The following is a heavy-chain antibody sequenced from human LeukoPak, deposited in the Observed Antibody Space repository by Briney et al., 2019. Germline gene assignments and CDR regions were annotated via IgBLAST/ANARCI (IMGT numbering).Heavy chain of an antibody. Sequence: GGSLRLSCAASGFTFSSYSMNWVRQAPGRGLEWVSSISSSSYIYYADSVKGRFTISRDNAKNSLYLQMNSLRAEDTAVYYCARDLEGTGAYYYYGMDVWGQGTTVTVSS. J-gene: IGHJ6*02. CDR3: ARDLEGTGAYYYYGMDV. CDR1: GFTFSSYS. CDR2: ISSSSYI. V-gene: IGHV3-21*01. D-gene: IGHD1-26*01.